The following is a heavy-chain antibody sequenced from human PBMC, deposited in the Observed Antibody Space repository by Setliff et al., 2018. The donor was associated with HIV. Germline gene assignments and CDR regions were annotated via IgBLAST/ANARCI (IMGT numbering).Heavy chain of an antibody. D-gene: IGHD1-26*01. J-gene: IGHJ5*02. CDR1: GYTFTDYY. V-gene: IGHV1-2*02. CDR3: ARNTPGIVPRRVGFDP. Sequence: GASVKVSCKASGYTFTDYYIHWVRQAPGQGLQWMGWVNPNSGGTNSAQEFQGRVTMTRDTSISTAYMELTWLKPDDTAVYYCARNTPGIVPRRVGFDPWGQGTRVTVS. CDR2: VNPNSGGT.